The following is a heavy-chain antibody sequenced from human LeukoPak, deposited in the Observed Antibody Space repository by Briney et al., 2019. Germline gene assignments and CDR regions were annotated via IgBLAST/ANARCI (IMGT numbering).Heavy chain of an antibody. CDR3: ARDEVGIFDY. CDR2: IVVGSGNT. CDR1: GFTFTSSS. Sequence: SVKVSCKASGFTFTSSSMQWVRQARGQRLEWIGWIVVGSGNTNYAQKFQERVTITRDVSTSTAYMELSSLRSDDTAVYYCARDEVGIFDYWGQGTLVTVSS. J-gene: IGHJ4*02. D-gene: IGHD1-26*01. V-gene: IGHV1-58*02.